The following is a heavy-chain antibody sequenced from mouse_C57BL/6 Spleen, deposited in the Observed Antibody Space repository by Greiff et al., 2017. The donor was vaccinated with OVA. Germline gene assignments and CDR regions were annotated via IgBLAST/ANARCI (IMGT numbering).Heavy chain of an antibody. D-gene: IGHD1-1*01. J-gene: IGHJ2*01. V-gene: IGHV1-69*01. CDR3: ARKDYYGSFDY. CDR1: GYTFTSYW. Sequence: VQLQQPGAELVMPGASVKLSCTASGYTFTSYWMHWVKQRPGQGLEWIGEINPSDGYTNYNKKFKGKSTLTVDKSSSTAYMQLSSLTSEDSAVYYCARKDYYGSFDYWGQGTTLTVSS. CDR2: INPSDGYT.